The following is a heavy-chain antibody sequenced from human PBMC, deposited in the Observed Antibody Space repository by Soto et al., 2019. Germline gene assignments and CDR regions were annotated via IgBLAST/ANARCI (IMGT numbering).Heavy chain of an antibody. V-gene: IGHV3-33*01. CDR3: ARESGSYHFDY. J-gene: IGHJ4*02. CDR2: IWYDGSNK. Sequence: QVQLVESGGGVVQPGRSLRLSCAASGFTFSSYGMHWVRQAPGKGLEWVAVIWYDGSNKNYADSVKGRFTISRDNSKNTLYLQMNSLRAEDTAVYYCARESGSYHFDYWGQGTVVTVSS. CDR1: GFTFSSYG. D-gene: IGHD3-10*01.